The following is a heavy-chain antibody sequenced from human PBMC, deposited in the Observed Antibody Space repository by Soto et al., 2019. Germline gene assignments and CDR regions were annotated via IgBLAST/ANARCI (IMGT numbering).Heavy chain of an antibody. V-gene: IGHV3-23*01. J-gene: IGHJ4*02. CDR1: GFTFSSYA. CDR3: AKDSDSGSYYAGTFDY. Sequence: EVQLLESGGGLVQPGGSLRLSCAASGFTFSSYAMSWVRQAPGKGLGWVSAISGSGGSTYYADSVKGRFTISRDNSKNTLYLQMNSLRAEDTAVYYCAKDSDSGSYYAGTFDYWGQGTLVTVSS. CDR2: ISGSGGST. D-gene: IGHD1-26*01.